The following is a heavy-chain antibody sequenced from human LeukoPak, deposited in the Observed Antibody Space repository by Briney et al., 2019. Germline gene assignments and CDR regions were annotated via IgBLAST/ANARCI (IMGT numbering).Heavy chain of an antibody. Sequence: GGSLRLSCAASGFTFSSYAMSWVRQAPGKGLECVSYINSRGSTISYADSVKGRFTISRDNAKNSLYLQMNSLRAEDMAVYYCARYWSSWSADFWGQGTLVTVSS. D-gene: IGHD6-13*01. CDR3: ARYWSSWSADF. V-gene: IGHV3-48*01. CDR1: GFTFSSYA. J-gene: IGHJ4*02. CDR2: INSRGSTI.